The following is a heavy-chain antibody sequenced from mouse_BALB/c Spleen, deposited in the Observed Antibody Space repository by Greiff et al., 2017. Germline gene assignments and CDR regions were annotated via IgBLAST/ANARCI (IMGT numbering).Heavy chain of an antibody. J-gene: IGHJ4*01. V-gene: IGHV1S41*01. D-gene: IGHD2-3*01. CDR1: GYTFTSYW. Sequence: DLVKPGASVKLSCKASGYTFTSYWINWIKQRPGQGLEWIGRIAPGSGSTYYNEMFKGKATLTVDTSSSTAYIQLSSLSSEDSAVYVCARGPYDGYRMYYWGQGTSVTVSS. CDR2: IAPGSGST. CDR3: ARGPYDGYRMYY.